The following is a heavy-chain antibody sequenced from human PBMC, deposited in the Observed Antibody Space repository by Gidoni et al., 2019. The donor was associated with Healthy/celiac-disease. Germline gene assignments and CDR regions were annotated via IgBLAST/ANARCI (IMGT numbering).Heavy chain of an antibody. CDR1: GFHFSSYW. CDR2: IKQDGSEK. D-gene: IGHD6-6*01. J-gene: IGHJ3*02. Sequence: EVQLVESGGGLVQPGWYLRLSCAASGFHFSSYWMIWVRQAPGKGLEWVANIKQDGSEKYYVDSVKGRFTISRDNAKNSLYLQMNSLRAEDTAVYYCAREYSSSSAFDIWGQGTMVTVSS. CDR3: AREYSSSSAFDI. V-gene: IGHV3-7*01.